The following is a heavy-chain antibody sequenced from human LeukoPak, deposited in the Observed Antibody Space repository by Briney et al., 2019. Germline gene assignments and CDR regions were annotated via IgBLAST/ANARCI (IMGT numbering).Heavy chain of an antibody. Sequence: SETLSLTCAVYGGSFSGDYWSWIRQPPGKGLEWIGEINHSGSTNYNPSLKSRVTISVDTSKNQFSLKLSSVTAADTAVYYCATSRIPYYGMDVWGQGTTVTVSS. V-gene: IGHV4-34*01. J-gene: IGHJ6*02. CDR1: GGSFSGDY. D-gene: IGHD2-15*01. CDR3: ATSRIPYYGMDV. CDR2: INHSGST.